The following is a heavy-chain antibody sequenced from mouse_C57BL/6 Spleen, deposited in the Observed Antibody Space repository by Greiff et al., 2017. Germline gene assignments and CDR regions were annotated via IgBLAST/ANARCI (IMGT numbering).Heavy chain of an antibody. Sequence: EVMLVASGGGLVKPGGSRKLFCAASGFPFSDYGMHWVRQAPGKGLEWVAYISSGRSTIYYAETVKGRFTISRDNAKNTLFLQMPSLRSEDTAMYYCARGLGQDWYFDVWGTGTTVTVSS. CDR1: GFPFSDYG. CDR3: ARGLGQDWYFDV. V-gene: IGHV5-17*01. J-gene: IGHJ1*03. D-gene: IGHD3-3*01. CDR2: ISSGRSTI.